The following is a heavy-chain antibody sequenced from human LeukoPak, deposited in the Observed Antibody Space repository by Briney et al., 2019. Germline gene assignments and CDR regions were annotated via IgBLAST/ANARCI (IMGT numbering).Heavy chain of an antibody. J-gene: IGHJ4*02. CDR1: GGSISSYY. D-gene: IGHD6-6*01. V-gene: IGHV4-59*01. CDR2: IYYSGST. Sequence: SETLSLTCTVSGGSISSYYWSWIRQPPGKGLEWIGYIYYSGSTNYNPSLKSRVTISVDTSKNQFSLKLSSVTAADTAVYYCARGTQAGYGIAARHFDYWGQGTLVTVSS. CDR3: ARGTQAGYGIAARHFDY.